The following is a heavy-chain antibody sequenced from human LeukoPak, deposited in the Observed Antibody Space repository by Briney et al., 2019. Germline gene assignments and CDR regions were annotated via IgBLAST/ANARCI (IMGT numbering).Heavy chain of an antibody. J-gene: IGHJ4*02. CDR1: GFTFTTYG. D-gene: IGHD3-9*01. CDR3: EKTTAYDILTD. CDR2: ISFDGSEK. V-gene: IGHV3-30*03. Sequence: GGSLRLSCAASGFTFTTYGMHWVRQPPGKGLEWVALISFDGSEKYYADSVKGRFTISRDNSKNTLYLQMNSLRAEDTAVYFFEKTTAYDILTDWGQGTLVTVSS.